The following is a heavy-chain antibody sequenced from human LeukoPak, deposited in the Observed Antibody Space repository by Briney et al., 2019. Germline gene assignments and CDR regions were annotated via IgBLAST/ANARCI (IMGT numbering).Heavy chain of an antibody. CDR3: ARQKAAMARFDP. V-gene: IGHV4-34*01. J-gene: IGHJ5*02. CDR2: IDHSGRT. Sequence: PSETLSLTCAVYGGSFSGYYWSWIRQPPGKGLEWIGEIDHSGRTNSNPSLKSRVTISVDTSKNQFSLKLSSVTAADTAVYYCARQKAAMARFDPWGQGTLVTVSS. CDR1: GGSFSGYY. D-gene: IGHD5-18*01.